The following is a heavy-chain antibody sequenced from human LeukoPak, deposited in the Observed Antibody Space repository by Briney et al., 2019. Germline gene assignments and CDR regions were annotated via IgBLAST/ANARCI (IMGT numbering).Heavy chain of an antibody. CDR2: ISYDGRNK. D-gene: IGHD3-3*02. J-gene: IGHJ5*02. CDR3: AKVKEGNSISYWLDP. V-gene: IGHV3-30*04. Sequence: GGSLRLSCAASGFTFSSSSMHWVRQAPGKGLEWVAVISYDGRNKYFADSVKGRFTISRDNAKNTLYLQMNSLRAEDTAIYHCAKVKEGNSISYWLDPWGQGTLVTVSS. CDR1: GFTFSSSS.